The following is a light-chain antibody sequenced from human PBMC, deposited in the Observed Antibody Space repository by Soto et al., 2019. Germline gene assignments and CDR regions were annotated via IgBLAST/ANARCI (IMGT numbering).Light chain of an antibody. Sequence: EIVLTQSPRTLSFSPGERATLYSRASQKISSRYLAWYLQKPGQAPRLLIYGAFNRATGIPARFSGSGSGTDFTLTISSLEPEDSAVYYCQQRNVWPPVTFGQGTRLEIK. CDR3: QQRNVWPPVT. CDR2: GAF. CDR1: QKISSRY. V-gene: IGKV3-11*01. J-gene: IGKJ5*01.